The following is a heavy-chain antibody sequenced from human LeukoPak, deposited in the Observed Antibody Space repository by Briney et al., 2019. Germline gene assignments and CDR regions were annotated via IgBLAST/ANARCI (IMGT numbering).Heavy chain of an antibody. V-gene: IGHV3-23*01. CDR1: GFTFSSYA. D-gene: IGHD2-21*02. Sequence: GGSLRLSCAASGFTFSSYAMSWVRQAPGKGLEWVSAISGSGGSTYYADSVKGRFTISRDNSKNTLYLQMNSLRAEDTAVYYCAKDQGGGAYCGGDCYSIMNYWGQGTLVTVSS. J-gene: IGHJ4*02. CDR2: ISGSGGST. CDR3: AKDQGGGAYCGGDCYSIMNY.